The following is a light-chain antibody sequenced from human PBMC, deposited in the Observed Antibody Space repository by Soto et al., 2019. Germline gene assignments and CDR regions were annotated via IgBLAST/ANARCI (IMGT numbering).Light chain of an antibody. CDR1: QSVSSN. V-gene: IGKV3-15*01. CDR3: QQYNSLAQRT. CDR2: DAS. Sequence: EIVMTQSPATLYVSPGERATLSCRASQSVSSNLAWYQQKPGQAPRLLIYDASTRATGIPPRFSGRWSGADFTLTINSLQSEDFVVYFCQQYNSLAQRTFGQGTKVEIK. J-gene: IGKJ1*01.